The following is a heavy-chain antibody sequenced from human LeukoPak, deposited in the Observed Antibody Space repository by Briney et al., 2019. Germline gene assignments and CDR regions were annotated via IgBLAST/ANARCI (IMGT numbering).Heavy chain of an antibody. J-gene: IGHJ3*02. CDR3: ASATVVTPPRAFDI. V-gene: IGHV4-34*01. CDR1: GGSFSGYY. D-gene: IGHD4-23*01. Sequence: SETLSLTCAVYGGSFSGYYWSWIRQPPGKGLEWIGEINHSGSTNYNPSLKSRVTISVDTSKNQFSLKLSSVTAADTAVHYCASATVVTPPRAFDIWGQGTMVTVSS. CDR2: INHSGST.